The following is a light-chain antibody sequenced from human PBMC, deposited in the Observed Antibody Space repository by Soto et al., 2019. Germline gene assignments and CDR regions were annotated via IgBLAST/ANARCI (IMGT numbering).Light chain of an antibody. CDR2: AND. J-gene: IGLJ2*01. CDR3: AVWDDNLRGL. V-gene: IGLV1-44*01. CDR1: RSNIGGNA. Sequence: QLVLTQPPSVSGTPGQRVTISCSGSRSNIGGNAVTWYQQVPGTAPKLLIYANDQRPSGISDRFSGSKSSTSASLAISGLQFEDEADYYCAVWDDNLRGLFGGGTKLTVL.